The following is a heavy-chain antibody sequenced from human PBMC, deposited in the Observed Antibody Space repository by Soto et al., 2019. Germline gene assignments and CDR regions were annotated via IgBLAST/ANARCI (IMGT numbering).Heavy chain of an antibody. J-gene: IGHJ3*02. V-gene: IGHV1-46*01. CDR2: IRPSGGST. D-gene: IGHD2-21*02. Sequence: ASVKVSCKASGYTFTSYYMHWVRQAPGQGLEWMGIIRPSGGSTTYAQKFQGRVTMTRDTSTSTVYMELSSLRSEDTAVYYCATDILYCGGVCHDAFDICGQRSMVPVS. CDR1: GYTFTSYY. CDR3: ATDILYCGGVCHDAFDI.